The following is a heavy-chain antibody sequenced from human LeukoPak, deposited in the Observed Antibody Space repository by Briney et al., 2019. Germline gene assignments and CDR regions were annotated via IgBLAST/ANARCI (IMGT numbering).Heavy chain of an antibody. D-gene: IGHD5-24*01. CDR3: ARDGERWLRRLPYYYYYYMDV. J-gene: IGHJ6*03. Sequence: GGSLRLSCAASGFTFSSYWMHWVRQAPGKGLVWVSRINSDGSSTSYADSVKGRFTISRDNAKNTLYLQMNSLRAEDTAVYYCARDGERWLRRLPYYYYYYMDVWGKGTTVTVSS. CDR2: INSDGSST. V-gene: IGHV3-74*01. CDR1: GFTFSSYW.